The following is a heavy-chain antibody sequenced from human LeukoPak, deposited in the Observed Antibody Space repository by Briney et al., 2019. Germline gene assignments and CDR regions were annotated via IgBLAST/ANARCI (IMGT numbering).Heavy chain of an antibody. Sequence: GGSLRLSCTASGFAFDEHGMSWVRQVPGKGLEWVSGINWSGGSTGYADPLRGRFTISRDNAKNSLYLQMDSLRAEDTALYYCARGPISSPFYFGYWGQGTLVTVSS. D-gene: IGHD2-2*01. J-gene: IGHJ4*02. V-gene: IGHV3-20*04. CDR3: ARGPISSPFYFGY. CDR1: GFAFDEHG. CDR2: INWSGGST.